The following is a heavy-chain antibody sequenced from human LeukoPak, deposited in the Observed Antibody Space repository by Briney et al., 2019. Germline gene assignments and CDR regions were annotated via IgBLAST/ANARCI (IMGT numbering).Heavy chain of an antibody. Sequence: GASVKVSCKASGYTFTTYAMNWVRQAPGQGLQWMGWNNTNTGNPTYAQGLTGRFVFSLDTSVSTAYLQISSLKAEDTAVYYCARAGDCSGGTCNNWFDPWGQGTLVTVSS. CDR1: GYTFTTYA. J-gene: IGHJ5*02. CDR3: ARAGDCSGGTCNNWFDP. D-gene: IGHD2-15*01. CDR2: NNTNTGNP. V-gene: IGHV7-4-1*02.